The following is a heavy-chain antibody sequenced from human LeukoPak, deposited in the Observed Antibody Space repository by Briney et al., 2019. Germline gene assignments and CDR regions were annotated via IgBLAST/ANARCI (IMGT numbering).Heavy chain of an antibody. V-gene: IGHV4-39*07. Sequence: PSETLSLTCTVSGASISSTNYYWGWVRQPPGKGLEWIGTIYSSGSTYYNPSLKSRVTISVDTSKNQFSLKLSSVTAADTAVYCCARGEDGDYWVLFDYWGQGTLVTVSS. D-gene: IGHD4-17*01. J-gene: IGHJ4*02. CDR1: GASISSTNYY. CDR2: IYSSGST. CDR3: ARGEDGDYWVLFDY.